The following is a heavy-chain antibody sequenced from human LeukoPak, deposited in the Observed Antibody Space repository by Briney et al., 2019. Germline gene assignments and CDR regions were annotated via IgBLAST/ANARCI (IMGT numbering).Heavy chain of an antibody. J-gene: IGHJ5*02. D-gene: IGHD6-6*01. CDR2: IYYSGST. V-gene: IGHV4-59*08. CDR3: ARQVAARHNWFDH. Sequence: IGYIYYSGSTNYNPSLKSRVTISVDTSKNQFSLKLSSVTAADTAVYYCARQVAARHNWFDHWGQGTLVTVSS.